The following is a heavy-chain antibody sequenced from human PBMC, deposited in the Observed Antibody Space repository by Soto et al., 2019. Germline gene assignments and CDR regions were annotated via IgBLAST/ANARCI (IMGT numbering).Heavy chain of an antibody. CDR1: GDSVSSNSAA. V-gene: IGHV6-1*01. CDR2: TYYRSKWYN. D-gene: IGHD6-6*01. J-gene: IGHJ3*02. Sequence: SQTLSLTCAISGDSVSSNSAAWNWIRQSPSRGLEWLGRTYYRSKWYNDYAVSVKSRITINPDTSKNQFSLQLNSVPPEDTAVYYCARGIGSIAARPDGVRGAFDIWGQGTMVTVSS. CDR3: ARGIGSIAARPDGVRGAFDI.